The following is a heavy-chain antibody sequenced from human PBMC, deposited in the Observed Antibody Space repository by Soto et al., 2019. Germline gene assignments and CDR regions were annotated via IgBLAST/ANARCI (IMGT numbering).Heavy chain of an antibody. CDR2: ISISGSGT. CDR1: GFTFSSFA. CDR3: AKSGNNYGEHDY. Sequence: GGSLRLSCAASGFTFSSFAMSWVRQAPGKGLEWVSTISISGSGTYYADSVRGRFTISRDNSKKTLYLQMNSLRVEDTAVYYCAKSGNNYGEHDYWGQGTLVTVSS. D-gene: IGHD5-18*01. J-gene: IGHJ4*02. V-gene: IGHV3-23*05.